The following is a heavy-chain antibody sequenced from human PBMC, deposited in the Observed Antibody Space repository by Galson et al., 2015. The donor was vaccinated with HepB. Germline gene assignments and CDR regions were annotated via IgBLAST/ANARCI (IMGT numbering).Heavy chain of an antibody. D-gene: IGHD3-16*02. CDR1: GFTFSSYA. Sequence: SLRLSCAASGFTFSSYAMSWVRQAPGKGLEWVSAISGSGGSTYYADSVKGRFTISRDNSKNTLYLQMNSLRAEDTAVYYCAKEWDVISPFARGGVGWFDPWGQGTLVTVSS. V-gene: IGHV3-23*01. CDR2: ISGSGGST. CDR3: AKEWDVISPFARGGVGWFDP. J-gene: IGHJ5*02.